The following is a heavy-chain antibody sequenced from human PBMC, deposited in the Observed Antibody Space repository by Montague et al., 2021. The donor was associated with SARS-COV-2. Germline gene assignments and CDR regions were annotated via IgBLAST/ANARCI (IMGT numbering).Heavy chain of an antibody. CDR1: GDSITSDVSY. J-gene: IGHJ4*02. CDR2: IYTTGST. V-gene: IGHV4-61*02. D-gene: IGHD3/OR15-3a*01. CDR3: ARDDYRWDLDG. Sequence: TLSLTCTVSGDSITSDVSYWSWLRQPAGKGLEWIGRIYTTGSTNYNPSLKSRLTISLDTSKNQFSLKLSSVTAADTAVYYCARDDYRWDLDGWGQGTLATVSS.